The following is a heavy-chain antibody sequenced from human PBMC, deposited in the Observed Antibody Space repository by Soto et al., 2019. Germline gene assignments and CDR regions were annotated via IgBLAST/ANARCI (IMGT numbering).Heavy chain of an antibody. V-gene: IGHV3-23*01. J-gene: IGHJ4*02. CDR2: ISGSADST. CDR3: ARDYSSYGPFDY. CDR1: GFTFSSYA. D-gene: IGHD5-18*01. Sequence: PGGSLRLSCAASGFTFSSYAMSWVRQAPGKGLEWVSTISGSADSTYYADSVKGRFTISRDNAKNSLYLQMNSLRAEDTAVYYCARDYSSYGPFDYWGQGTVVTVSS.